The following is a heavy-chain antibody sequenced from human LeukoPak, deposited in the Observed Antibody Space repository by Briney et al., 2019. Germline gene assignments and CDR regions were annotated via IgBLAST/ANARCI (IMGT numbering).Heavy chain of an antibody. V-gene: IGHV4-4*02. J-gene: IGHJ4*02. CDR1: GFTFSSYAM. D-gene: IGHD6-6*01. CDR3: ASRSFERGLAARPRSGFDY. CDR2: IYHSGST. Sequence: GSLRLSCAASGFTFSSYAMSWVRQPPGKGLEWIGEIYHSGSTNYNPSLKSRVTISVDKSKNQFSLKLSSVTAADTAVYYCASRSFERGLAARPRSGFDYWGQGTLVTVS.